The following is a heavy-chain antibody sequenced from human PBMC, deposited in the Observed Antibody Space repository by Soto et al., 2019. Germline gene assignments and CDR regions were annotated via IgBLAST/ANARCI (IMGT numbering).Heavy chain of an antibody. V-gene: IGHV4-31*03. CDR1: GGSISSGGYY. J-gene: IGHJ4*02. CDR2: IYYSGST. D-gene: IGHD5-18*01. CDR3: ARKRADTAMVTIAYFDY. Sequence: SETLSLTCTVSGGSISSGGYYWSWIRQHPGKGLEWIGYIYYSGSTYYNPSLKSRVTISVDTSKNQFSLKLSSVTAADTAVYYCARKRADTAMVTIAYFDYWGQGTLVTVSS.